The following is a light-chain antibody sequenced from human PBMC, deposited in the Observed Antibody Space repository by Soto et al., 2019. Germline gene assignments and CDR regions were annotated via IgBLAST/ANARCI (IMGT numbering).Light chain of an antibody. Sequence: EIVMTQSPATLSVSPGERATLSCRASESVSSNLAWYQQKPGQAPRLLIYGASTRATGIPARISGSGSGTEFTLTIRSLQSEDFAFYYCQQYNKWRTFGQGTKVEVK. CDR1: ESVSSN. CDR2: GAS. J-gene: IGKJ1*01. V-gene: IGKV3-15*01. CDR3: QQYNKWRT.